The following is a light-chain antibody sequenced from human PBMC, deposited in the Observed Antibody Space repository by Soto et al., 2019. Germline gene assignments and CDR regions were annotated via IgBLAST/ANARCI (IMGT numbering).Light chain of an antibody. J-gene: IGLJ1*01. CDR3: TSYTSSSTLYV. CDR1: SSDVGGYNY. V-gene: IGLV2-14*01. CDR2: AVS. Sequence: QYALTQPASVSGSPGQSITISCTGTSSDVGGYNYVSWYQQHPCKAPQLMIYAVSNRPSGVSNRFSGSKYGNTASLTISGLQAADEADYYCTSYTSSSTLYVFGTGTKLTVL.